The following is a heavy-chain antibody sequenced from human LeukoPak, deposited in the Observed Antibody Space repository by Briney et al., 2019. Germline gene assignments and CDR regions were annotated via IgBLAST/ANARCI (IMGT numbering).Heavy chain of an antibody. CDR1: GFTFGNYW. V-gene: IGHV3-7*01. Sequence: GGSLRLSCAASGFTFGNYWMTWVRQAPGKGLEWVANIKHDGSEDYYLDSVKGRFTISRDNAKNTLYLQMNSLRAEDTAVYYCVRVAQLGIEDAFDIWGQGTMVTVSS. CDR3: VRVAQLGIEDAFDI. CDR2: IKHDGSED. J-gene: IGHJ3*02. D-gene: IGHD7-27*01.